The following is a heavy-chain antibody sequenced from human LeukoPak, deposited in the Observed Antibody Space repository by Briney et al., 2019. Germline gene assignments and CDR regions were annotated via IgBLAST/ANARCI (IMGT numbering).Heavy chain of an antibody. Sequence: SETLSLTCAVYGGSFSGYYWSWIRQPPGKGLEWIGEINHSGSTNYKPSLKSRVTISVDTSKNQFSLKLSSVTAADTAVYYCAREVRYYYDSSGYYLMDAFDIWGQGTMVTVSS. CDR1: GGSFSGYY. J-gene: IGHJ3*02. CDR2: INHSGST. CDR3: AREVRYYYDSSGYYLMDAFDI. V-gene: IGHV4-34*01. D-gene: IGHD3-22*01.